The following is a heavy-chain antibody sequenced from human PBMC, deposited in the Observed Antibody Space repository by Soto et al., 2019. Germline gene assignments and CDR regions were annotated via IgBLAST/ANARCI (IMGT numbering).Heavy chain of an antibody. J-gene: IGHJ4*02. V-gene: IGHV3-30*18. Sequence: GGSLRLSCAASGFTFSSYGMHWVRQAPGKGLEWVAVISYDGSNKYYADSVKGRFTISRDNSKNTLYLQMNSLRAEDTAVYYCAKASLDYWGQGTLVTVSS. CDR1: GFTFSSYG. CDR2: ISYDGSNK. CDR3: AKASLDY.